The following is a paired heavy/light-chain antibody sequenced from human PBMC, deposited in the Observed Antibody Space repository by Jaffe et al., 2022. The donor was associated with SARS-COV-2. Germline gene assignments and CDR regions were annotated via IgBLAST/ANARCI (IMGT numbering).Heavy chain of an antibody. J-gene: IGHJ5*02. CDR2: INPSGGRT. D-gene: IGHD6-19*01. Sequence: QVQLVQSGAEVKKPGASVKVSCKASGYTFISYYMHWVRQVPGQGLEWMGVINPSGGRTNYAQKLRGRAFMTRDTSTSTFYMELSSLRSEDTAVYYCARGEKAHVAVAAYRSLIPWGQGTLVTVSS. CDR3: ARGEKAHVAVAAYRSLIP. V-gene: IGHV1-46*04. CDR1: GYTFISYY.
Light chain of an antibody. Sequence: QSALTQPASLSGSPGQSITISCTGTSSDVGGYNYVSWYQQHPGEAPKLMIYDVSNRPSGVSNRFSGSKSGNTASLTVSGLQAEDEAHYYCSSYTSSNTLLFGGGTKLTVL. V-gene: IGLV2-14*03. CDR3: SSYTSSNTLL. CDR1: SSDVGGYNY. J-gene: IGLJ2*01. CDR2: DVS.